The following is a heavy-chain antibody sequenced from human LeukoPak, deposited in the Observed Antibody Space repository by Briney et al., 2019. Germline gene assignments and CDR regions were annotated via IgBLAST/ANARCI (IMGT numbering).Heavy chain of an antibody. CDR2: IYYSGST. CDR3: ARGDVYGDYVLSFDY. V-gene: IGHV4-39*07. J-gene: IGHJ4*02. CDR1: GGSISSSSYY. Sequence: SETLSLTCTVSGGSISSSSYYWGWIRQPPGKGLEWIGSIYYSGSTYYNPSLKSRVTISVDTSKNQFSLKLSSVTAADTAVYYCARGDVYGDYVLSFDYWGQGTLVTVSS. D-gene: IGHD4-17*01.